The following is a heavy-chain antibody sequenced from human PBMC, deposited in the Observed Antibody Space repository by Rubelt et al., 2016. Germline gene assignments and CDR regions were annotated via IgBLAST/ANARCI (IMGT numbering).Heavy chain of an antibody. CDR2: ISSNGGST. J-gene: IGHJ6*02. Sequence: GGSLRLSCSASGFTFSSYAMHWVRQAPGKGLEYVSAISSNGGSTYYAESVKGRFTISRDNSKNTLYLQMSSLRAEDTAVYYCARFPDHYYYGMDVWGQGTTVTVSS. CDR3: ARFPDHYYYGMDV. D-gene: IGHD1-14*01. V-gene: IGHV3-64*04. CDR1: GFTFSSYA.